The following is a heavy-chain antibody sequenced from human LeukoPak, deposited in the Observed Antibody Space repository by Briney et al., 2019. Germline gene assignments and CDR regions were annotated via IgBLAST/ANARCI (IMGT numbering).Heavy chain of an antibody. CDR3: AKDDYSNYRNDY. D-gene: IGHD4-11*01. Sequence: GGSLRLSCAASGFTFSSYAMSWVRQAPGKGLEGVSAISGSGGSTYYVDSVKGRFTISRDNSKNTLYLQMNSLRAEDTAVYYCAKDDYSNYRNDYWGQGTLVTVSS. J-gene: IGHJ4*02. V-gene: IGHV3-23*01. CDR2: ISGSGGST. CDR1: GFTFSSYA.